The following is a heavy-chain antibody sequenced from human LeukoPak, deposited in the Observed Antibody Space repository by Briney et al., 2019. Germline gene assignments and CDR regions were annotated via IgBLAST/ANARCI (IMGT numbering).Heavy chain of an antibody. J-gene: IGHJ4*02. CDR2: IKQDGSEK. CDR3: ASLDY. CDR1: GFTFSSSW. Sequence: GGSLRLSCAASGFTFSSSWMNWVRRAPGKGLEWVANIKQDGSEKYYVDSVKGRFTLPRDNAKNSLYLQMNTLRAEDTAVYYCASLDYWGQGTLVTVSS. V-gene: IGHV3-7*01.